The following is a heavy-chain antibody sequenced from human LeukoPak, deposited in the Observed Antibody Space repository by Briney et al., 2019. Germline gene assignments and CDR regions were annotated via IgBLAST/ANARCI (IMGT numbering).Heavy chain of an antibody. CDR2: ISGSGGST. CDR1: GFAFSTYA. J-gene: IGHJ4*02. V-gene: IGHV3-23*01. D-gene: IGHD4-17*01. CDR3: AYGDYDC. Sequence: PGGSLRLSCAASGFAFSTYAMNWVRQAPGKGLEWVSTISGSGGSTYYADSVKGRFTISRDNSKNTLYLQMNSLRAEDTAVYYCAYGDYDCWGRGTLVTVSS.